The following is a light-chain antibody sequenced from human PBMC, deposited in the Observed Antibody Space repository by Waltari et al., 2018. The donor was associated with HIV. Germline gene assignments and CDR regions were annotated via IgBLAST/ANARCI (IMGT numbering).Light chain of an antibody. CDR2: DTS. CDR1: TGSVTIWPY. CDR3: LLSYSGAWV. Sequence: QAVVTQEPSLTVFPFFQVSVTCGSSTGSVTIWPYPYWFQAPQGQAPRTLIYDTSNKHSWTPARFSGSLLGGKAALTLSGAQPEDEAEYYCLLSYSGAWVFGGVTKLTVL. V-gene: IGLV7-46*01. J-gene: IGLJ3*02.